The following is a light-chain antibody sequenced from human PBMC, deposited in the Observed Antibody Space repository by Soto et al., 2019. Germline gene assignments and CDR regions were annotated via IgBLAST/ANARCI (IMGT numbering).Light chain of an antibody. CDR2: DVS. J-gene: IGLJ1*01. CDR3: TSYASSSTYV. Sequence: QSVLTQPASVSGSPGQSITISCTGTSSDVGGYNHVSWYQQHPGKAPKLMIYDVSNRPSGVSNRFFGSKSDNTASLTISGLQAEDEADYYCTSYASSSTYVFGAGTKVTAL. CDR1: SSDVGGYNH. V-gene: IGLV2-14*03.